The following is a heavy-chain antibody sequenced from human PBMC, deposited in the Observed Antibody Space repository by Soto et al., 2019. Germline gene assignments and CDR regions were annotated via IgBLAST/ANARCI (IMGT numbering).Heavy chain of an antibody. V-gene: IGHV4-30-4*01. CDR3: GRIPLYYDSSGYPRGYGMDV. CDR2: IYYNGNT. Sequence: SETLSLTFTVSGGSISSGDFYWSWTRHPPGKGLEWFGYIYYNGNTYYNPSLKSRLNISVDTSKNHFSLQLSSVTVADSDVYFCGRIPLYYDSSGYPRGYGMDVWGQGTTVTVSS. J-gene: IGHJ6*02. CDR1: GGSISSGDFY. D-gene: IGHD3-22*01.